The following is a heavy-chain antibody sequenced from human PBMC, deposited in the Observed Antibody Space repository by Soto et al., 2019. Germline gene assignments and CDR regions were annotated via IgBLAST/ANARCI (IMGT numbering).Heavy chain of an antibody. V-gene: IGHV3-30-3*01. CDR3: ARGGLYYYDSSGFDKPSNLDY. Sequence: GGSLRLSCGASGFTFSSYAMHWVRQAPGKGLEWVAVISYDGSNKYYADSVKGRFTISRDNSKNTLYLQMNSLRAEDTAVYYCARGGLYYYDSSGFDKPSNLDYWGQGTLVTVSS. J-gene: IGHJ4*02. CDR2: ISYDGSNK. CDR1: GFTFSSYA. D-gene: IGHD3-22*01.